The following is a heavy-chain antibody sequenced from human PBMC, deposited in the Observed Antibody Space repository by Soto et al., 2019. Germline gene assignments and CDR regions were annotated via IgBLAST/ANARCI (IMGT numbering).Heavy chain of an antibody. Sequence: QAHLVESGGGVVQPGRSLTLSCAVSGFTFSSHYMHWVRQAPGKGLEWVALISSDGNSKYYADSVKGRFTTSRDNSKNTMYLQRNSLRVEDRAVYYCARDDEGGSDCDLGYWGQGALVTVSS. J-gene: IGHJ4*02. CDR3: ARDDEGGSDCDLGY. V-gene: IGHV3-30-3*01. CDR2: ISSDGNSK. D-gene: IGHD1-26*01. CDR1: GFTFSSHY.